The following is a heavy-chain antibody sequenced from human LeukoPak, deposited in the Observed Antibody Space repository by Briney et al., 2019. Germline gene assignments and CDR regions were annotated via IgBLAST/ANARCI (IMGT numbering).Heavy chain of an antibody. Sequence: GASVKVSCKASGYTFTSYAMHWVRQAPGQRLEWMGWITAGNGNTKYSQKFQGRVTITRDTSASTAYMELSSLRSEDTAAYYCARGEGYDILTGYYKTDWFDPWGQGTLVTVSS. D-gene: IGHD3-9*01. J-gene: IGHJ5*02. CDR1: GYTFTSYA. CDR2: ITAGNGNT. V-gene: IGHV1-3*01. CDR3: ARGEGYDILTGYYKTDWFDP.